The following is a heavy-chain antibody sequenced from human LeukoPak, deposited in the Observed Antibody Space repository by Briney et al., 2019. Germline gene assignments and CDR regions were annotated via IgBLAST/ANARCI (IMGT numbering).Heavy chain of an antibody. Sequence: ASVKVSCKASGYTFTSYYMHWVRQAPGQGLEWMGIINPIGGSTIYAQKFQGRVTMTRDTSTSTVYMELSSLRSEDTAVYYCASALRMATIPGVNMNYFDYWGQGTLVTVSS. J-gene: IGHJ4*02. CDR2: INPIGGST. V-gene: IGHV1-46*01. D-gene: IGHD5-24*01. CDR1: GYTFTSYY. CDR3: ASALRMATIPGVNMNYFDY.